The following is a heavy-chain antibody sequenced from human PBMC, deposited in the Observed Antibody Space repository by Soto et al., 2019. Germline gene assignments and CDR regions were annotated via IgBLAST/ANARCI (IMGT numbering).Heavy chain of an antibody. D-gene: IGHD2-15*01. V-gene: IGHV1-18*01. CDR3: ARSDIVVVVAATPQGYYYGMYV. J-gene: IGHJ6*02. CDR1: GYTFTSYG. Sequence: QVQLVQSGAEVKKPGASVKVSCKASGYTFTSYGISWVRQAPGQGLAWMGWISAYNCTINYAQKLQGRVTMTTDTSTSTAYMDLRRLRSDDTAVYYCARSDIVVVVAATPQGYYYGMYVWGQGTTVTVSS. CDR2: ISAYNCTI.